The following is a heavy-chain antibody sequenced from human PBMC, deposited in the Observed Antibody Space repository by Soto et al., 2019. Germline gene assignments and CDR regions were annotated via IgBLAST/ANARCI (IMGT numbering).Heavy chain of an antibody. CDR1: GFTFSTYA. V-gene: IGHV3-23*01. CDR3: AKNPTTVKVPTHLDY. CDR2: ISGSGDST. J-gene: IGHJ4*02. Sequence: LRLSCAASGFTFSTYAMSWVRQAPGKGLEWVSAISGSGDSTYYADSVKGRFTISRDNSKNTLYLQMNSLRAEDTAVYYCAKNPTTVKVPTHLDYWGQGTLVTVSS.